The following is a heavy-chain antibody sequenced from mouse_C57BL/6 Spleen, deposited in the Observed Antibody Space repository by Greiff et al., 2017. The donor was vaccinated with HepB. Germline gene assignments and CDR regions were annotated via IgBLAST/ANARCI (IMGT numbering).Heavy chain of an antibody. Sequence: QVQLKESGAELVRPGTSVKMSCKASGYTFTNYWIGWAKQRPGHGLEWIGDIYPGGGYTNYNEKFKGKATLTADKSSSTAYMQFSSLTSEDSAIYYCARSVIYDDGYYYAMEYWGQGTSVTVSS. V-gene: IGHV1-63*01. D-gene: IGHD2-12*01. CDR3: ARSVIYDDGYYYAMEY. CDR1: GYTFTNYW. CDR2: IYPGGGYT. J-gene: IGHJ4*01.